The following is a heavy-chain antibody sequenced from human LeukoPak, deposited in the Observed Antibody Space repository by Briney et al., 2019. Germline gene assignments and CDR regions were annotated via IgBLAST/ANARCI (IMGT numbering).Heavy chain of an antibody. CDR1: GGSISSGGYY. J-gene: IGHJ4*02. D-gene: IGHD6-13*01. CDR3: AREKAAAGPYYFDY. V-gene: IGHV4-30-2*01. Sequence: PSETLSLTCTVSGGSISSGGYYWSWIRQPPGKGLEWIGYIYHSGSTYYNPSLKSRVTISVDRSKNQFSLKLSSVTAADTAVYYCAREKAAAGPYYFDYWGQGTLVTVSS. CDR2: IYHSGST.